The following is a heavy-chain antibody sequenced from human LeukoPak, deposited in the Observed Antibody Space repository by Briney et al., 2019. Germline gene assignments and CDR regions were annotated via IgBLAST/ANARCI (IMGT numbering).Heavy chain of an antibody. CDR2: ITGDGNDI. V-gene: IGHV3-74*01. Sequence: GGSLRPSCEASGFTLNKYWMHWVRQAPGKGLVWVSRITGDGNDIVYADSVKGRFTVSRDDAKNTLFLQMNSLRVEDTAIYYRARDAYTTTSNWLDPWGQGTLVTVSS. CDR3: ARDAYTTTSNWLDP. J-gene: IGHJ5*02. CDR1: GFTLNKYW. D-gene: IGHD4-17*01.